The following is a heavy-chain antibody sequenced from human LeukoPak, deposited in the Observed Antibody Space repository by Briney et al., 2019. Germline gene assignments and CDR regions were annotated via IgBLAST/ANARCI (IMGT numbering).Heavy chain of an antibody. D-gene: IGHD6-19*01. CDR1: GFTFSSYA. Sequence: GGSLRLSCAASGFTFSSYAMSWVRQAPGKGLEWVSAISGSGGSTYYADSVKGRFTISRDNSKNTLYLQMNSLRAEDTAVYYCAKPYSSGWYAEYFQHWGQGTWSPSPQ. J-gene: IGHJ1*01. CDR2: ISGSGGST. V-gene: IGHV3-23*01. CDR3: AKPYSSGWYAEYFQH.